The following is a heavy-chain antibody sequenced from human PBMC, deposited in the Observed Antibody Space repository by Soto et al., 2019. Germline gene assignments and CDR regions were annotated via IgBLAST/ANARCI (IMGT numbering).Heavy chain of an antibody. Sequence: SVKVSCKASGFTFTSSAVQWVRQARGQRLEWIGWIVVGSGNTNYAQKFQERVTITRDMSTSTAYMELSSLRSEDTAVYYCAADGGRLETYYYYMDVWGKGTTVTVSS. CDR2: IVVGSGNT. J-gene: IGHJ6*03. CDR3: AADGGRLETYYYYMDV. D-gene: IGHD1-26*01. CDR1: GFTFTSSA. V-gene: IGHV1-58*01.